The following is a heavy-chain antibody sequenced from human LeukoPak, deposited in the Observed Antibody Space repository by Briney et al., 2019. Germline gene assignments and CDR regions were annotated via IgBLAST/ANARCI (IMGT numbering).Heavy chain of an antibody. CDR3: ASDSTGTAFDP. V-gene: IGHV4-4*07. D-gene: IGHD1-14*01. CDR2: LQPSGAT. Sequence: SETLSLTCIVSGASISSYYWSWIRHPAGKELEWIGRLQPSGATNYNPSLESRVTMSVDTSKNQFSSSLTSVTAADTAVYYCASDSTGTAFDPWGQGTLVTVSS. J-gene: IGHJ5*02. CDR1: GASISSYY.